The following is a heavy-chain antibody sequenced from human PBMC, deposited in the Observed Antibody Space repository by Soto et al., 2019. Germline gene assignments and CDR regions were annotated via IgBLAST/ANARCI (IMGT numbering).Heavy chain of an antibody. V-gene: IGHV1-18*01. Sequence: QVQLVQSGAEVKKPGASVKVSCKASGYTFTSYGIIWVRQAPGQGLEWMGWISAYNGNTNYAQKLQGRVTMTTDTSTSTAYMELRSLRSDDTAVYYCARHLWQWLVRGQFDYWGQGTLVTVSS. CDR1: GYTFTSYG. J-gene: IGHJ4*02. D-gene: IGHD6-19*01. CDR2: ISAYNGNT. CDR3: ARHLWQWLVRGQFDY.